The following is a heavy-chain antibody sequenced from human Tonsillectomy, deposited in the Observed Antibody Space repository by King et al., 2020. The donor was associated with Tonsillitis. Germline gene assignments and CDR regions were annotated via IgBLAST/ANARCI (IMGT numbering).Heavy chain of an antibody. D-gene: IGHD2/OR15-2a*01. CDR2: VYSGGTT. J-gene: IGHJ5*02. CDR3: ASHFLKACSFFFYP. Sequence: VQLVESGGGLIQPGGSLRVSCAVSGFPVRDNYMSWVRQAPGKGLEWVAVVYSGGTTYYADSVKGRFTISRDISENTVFLQMSSLRADDTAMYFCASHFLKACSFFFYPWGQGALVTVSS. V-gene: IGHV3-53*01. CDR1: GFPVRDNY.